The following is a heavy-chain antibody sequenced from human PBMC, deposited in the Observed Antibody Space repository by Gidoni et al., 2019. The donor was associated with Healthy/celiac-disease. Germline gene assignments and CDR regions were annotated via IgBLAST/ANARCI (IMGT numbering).Heavy chain of an antibody. CDR2: IYYSGRT. Sequence: QVQLQESGPGLVKPSETLSLTCTVSGGSISSYYWSWIRQPPGKGLEWIGYIYYSGRTNYNPSLKSRVTISVDTSKNPFSLKLSSVTAADTAVYYCARDTAAAGLDYWGQGTLVTVSS. D-gene: IGHD6-13*01. J-gene: IGHJ4*02. V-gene: IGHV4-59*01. CDR1: GGSISSYY. CDR3: ARDTAAAGLDY.